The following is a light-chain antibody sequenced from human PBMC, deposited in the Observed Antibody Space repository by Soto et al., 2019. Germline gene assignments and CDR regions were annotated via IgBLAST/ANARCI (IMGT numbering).Light chain of an antibody. Sequence: EIVLTQSPATLSLSPGEGATLSCRASQSVRRYLAWYQQKPGKAPRRLIYGAYSRATGIPDRFSGSGSGTDFTLSVSRLEPEDFAVYYCQQFGDSLTFGGGTKVDIK. CDR3: QQFGDSLT. CDR2: GAY. V-gene: IGKV3-20*01. J-gene: IGKJ4*01. CDR1: QSVRRY.